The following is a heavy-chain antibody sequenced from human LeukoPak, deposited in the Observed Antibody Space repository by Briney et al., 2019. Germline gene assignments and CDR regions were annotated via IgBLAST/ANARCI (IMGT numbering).Heavy chain of an antibody. CDR1: GFTFSTYY. CDR2: ISSSSSYI. Sequence: GGSLRLSCAASGFTFSTYYMNWLRQAPGKGLEWVSSISSSSSYIYYADSVKGRFTISRDNAENSLYLQMNSLRAEDTAVYYCAKIAGTTGDDYWGQGTLVIVSS. D-gene: IGHD1-14*01. J-gene: IGHJ4*02. V-gene: IGHV3-21*01. CDR3: AKIAGTTGDDY.